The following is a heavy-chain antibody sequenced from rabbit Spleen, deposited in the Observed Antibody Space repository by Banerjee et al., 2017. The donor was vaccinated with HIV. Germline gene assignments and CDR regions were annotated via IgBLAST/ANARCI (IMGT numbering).Heavy chain of an antibody. V-gene: IGHV1S40*01. D-gene: IGHD8-1*01. J-gene: IGHJ4*01. Sequence: QSLGESGGDLVKPGASLTLTCKASGIDFSSSYWICWVRQAPGKGLEWIACIYAGSSGISTYYANWAKGRFTISKTSSTTVTLQMTSLTAADTATYFCAREFYVSSTYWTMGDLWGQGTLVTVS. CDR1: GIDFSSSYW. CDR2: IYAGSSGIST. CDR3: AREFYVSSTYWTMGDL.